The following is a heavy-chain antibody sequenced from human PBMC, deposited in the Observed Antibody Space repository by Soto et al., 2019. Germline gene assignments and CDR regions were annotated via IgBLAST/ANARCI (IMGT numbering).Heavy chain of an antibody. J-gene: IGHJ4*02. CDR3: ARHRAVAGLDY. V-gene: IGHV4-30-4*01. CDR2: IYFIGST. D-gene: IGHD6-19*01. Sequence: PSETLSLTCDVFGGSVNSDNYYWTWIRQPPGKDLEWIGNIYFIGSTYYNPSLNSRVTLSIDTSKNHFSLKLTSVTAADTAMYYCARHRAVAGLDYWGQGTLVTVSS. CDR1: GGSVNSDNYY.